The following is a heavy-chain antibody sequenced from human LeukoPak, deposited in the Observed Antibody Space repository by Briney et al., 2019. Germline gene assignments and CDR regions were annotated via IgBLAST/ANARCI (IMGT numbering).Heavy chain of an antibody. Sequence: ASVKVSCKASGYTSTGYYMHWVRQAPGQGLEWMGWINPNSGNTGYAQKFQGRVTMTRNTSISTAYMELSSLRSEDTAVYYCARRSLYGDYVEFDYWGQGTLVTVSS. V-gene: IGHV1-8*02. CDR2: INPNSGNT. J-gene: IGHJ4*02. D-gene: IGHD4-17*01. CDR3: ARRSLYGDYVEFDY. CDR1: GYTSTGYY.